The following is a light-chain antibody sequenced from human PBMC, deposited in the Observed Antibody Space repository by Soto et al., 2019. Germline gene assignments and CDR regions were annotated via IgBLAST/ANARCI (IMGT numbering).Light chain of an antibody. CDR2: DAY. CDR1: QSVSSN. V-gene: IGKV3D-15*01. J-gene: IGKJ5*01. CDR3: QHYAHNSPIT. Sequence: EIVMTQSPATLSVSPGERATLSCRASQSVSSNLAWYQQKPGQAPRLLIYDAYNRATGIPPRFSGSGSGTDFTLTISRLEPEDFALYYCQHYAHNSPITFGQGTRLEIK.